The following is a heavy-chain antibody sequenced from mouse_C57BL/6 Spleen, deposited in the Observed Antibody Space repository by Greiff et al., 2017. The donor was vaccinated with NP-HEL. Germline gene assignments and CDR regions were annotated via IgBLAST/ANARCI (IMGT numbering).Heavy chain of an antibody. J-gene: IGHJ2*01. CDR3: ARPHYYGSSHLYYFDY. CDR1: GYTFTSYW. D-gene: IGHD1-1*01. CDR2: INPSNGGT. Sequence: QVQLQQPGTELVKPGASVKLSCKASGYTFTSYWMHWVKQRPGQGLEWIGNINPSNGGTNYNEQFTSKATLTVDKSSSTAYMQLSSLTSEDSAVYYCARPHYYGSSHLYYFDYWGQGTTRTVSS. V-gene: IGHV1-53*01.